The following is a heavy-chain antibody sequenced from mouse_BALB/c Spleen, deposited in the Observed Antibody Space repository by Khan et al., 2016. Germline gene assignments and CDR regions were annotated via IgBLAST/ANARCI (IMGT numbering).Heavy chain of an antibody. CDR1: GFTFSDYY. CDR3: ARDDRWCAY. D-gene: IGHD2-14*01. Sequence: EVELVESGGGLVKPGGSLKLSCAASGFTFSDYYMYWVRQTPEKRLEWVATISDGGSYTYYPDSVTGRFTISRDNAKNNLYLQMSSLKSEDTAMYYWARDDRWCAYWGQGTLVTVSA. CDR2: ISDGGSYT. V-gene: IGHV5-4*02. J-gene: IGHJ3*01.